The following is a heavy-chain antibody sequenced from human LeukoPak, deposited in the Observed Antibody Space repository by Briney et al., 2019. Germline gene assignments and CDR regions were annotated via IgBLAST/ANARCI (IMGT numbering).Heavy chain of an antibody. D-gene: IGHD2-8*01. CDR3: ARDSPTYCTNGVCYTHYYYMDV. Sequence: SETLSLTCTVSGGSISSSSYYWGWIRQPPGKELEWIGSIYYSGSTYYNPSLKSRVTISVDTSKNQFSLKLSSVTAADTAVYYCARDSPTYCTNGVCYTHYYYMDVWGKGTTVTVSS. CDR1: GGSISSSSYY. CDR2: IYYSGST. J-gene: IGHJ6*03. V-gene: IGHV4-39*07.